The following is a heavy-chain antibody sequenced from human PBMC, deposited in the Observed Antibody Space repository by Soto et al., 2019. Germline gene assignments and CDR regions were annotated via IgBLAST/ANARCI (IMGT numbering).Heavy chain of an antibody. J-gene: IGHJ5*02. CDR1: GGSVSSGSYY. CDR3: ARVWNWNDVCWFDP. D-gene: IGHD1-1*01. Sequence: SETLSLTCTVSGGSVSSGSYYWSWIRQPPGKGLEWIGYICYSGSTNYNPSLKSRVTISVDTSKNQFSLKLGSVTAADTAVYYCARVWNWNDVCWFDPWGQGTLVTVSS. V-gene: IGHV4-61*01. CDR2: ICYSGST.